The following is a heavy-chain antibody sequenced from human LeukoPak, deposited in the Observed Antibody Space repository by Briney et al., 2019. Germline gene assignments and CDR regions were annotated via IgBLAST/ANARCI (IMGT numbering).Heavy chain of an antibody. Sequence: ASVKVSCKTSGYTFTGYYMHWVRQAPGQGLEWMGWINPNSGDTNSAQKFQGRVTLTRDTSISTAYMELSSLRSEDTAVYYCASVIAAAGTGYYFDYWGQGTLVTVSS. CDR2: INPNSGDT. J-gene: IGHJ4*02. CDR1: GYTFTGYY. CDR3: ASVIAAAGTGYYFDY. D-gene: IGHD6-13*01. V-gene: IGHV1-2*02.